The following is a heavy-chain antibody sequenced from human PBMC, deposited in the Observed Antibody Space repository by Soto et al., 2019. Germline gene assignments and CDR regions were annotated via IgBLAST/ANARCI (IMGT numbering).Heavy chain of an antibody. CDR3: ARGSNFYYFDY. CDR1: GGSFSGYY. Sequence: PSETLSLTCAVYGGSFSGYYWSWIRQPPGKGLEWIGEINHSGSTNYNPSLKSRVTISVDTSKNQFSLKLSSVTAADTAVYYCARGSNFYYFDYWGQGTLVTVSS. CDR2: INHSGST. V-gene: IGHV4-34*01. D-gene: IGHD1-1*01. J-gene: IGHJ4*02.